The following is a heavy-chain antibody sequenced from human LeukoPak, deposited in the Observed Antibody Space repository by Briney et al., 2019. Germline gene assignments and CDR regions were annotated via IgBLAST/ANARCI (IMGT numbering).Heavy chain of an antibody. Sequence: PSETLSLTCTVSGGSISSYYWSWIRQPPGKGLEWIGYIYYSGSTNYNPSLKSRVTISVDTSKNQLSLKLSSVTAADTAVYYCAMGATVVTGVVSLDYWGQGTLVTVSS. CDR1: GGSISSYY. V-gene: IGHV4-59*08. D-gene: IGHD1-26*01. CDR3: AMGATVVTGVVSLDY. J-gene: IGHJ4*02. CDR2: IYYSGST.